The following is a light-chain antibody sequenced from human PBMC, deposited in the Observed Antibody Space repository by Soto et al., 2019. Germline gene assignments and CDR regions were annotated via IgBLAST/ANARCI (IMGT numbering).Light chain of an antibody. CDR1: QGISNY. Sequence: DIQMTQSLSSLSASVGDRVTITCRASQGISNYLAWYQQKPGKVPKLLIYAASTLQSGVPSRFSGSGSGTDFTLTISSLQPEDVATYYCQKYNSALFTSGPGTKVDIK. J-gene: IGKJ3*01. CDR3: QKYNSALFT. CDR2: AAS. V-gene: IGKV1-27*01.